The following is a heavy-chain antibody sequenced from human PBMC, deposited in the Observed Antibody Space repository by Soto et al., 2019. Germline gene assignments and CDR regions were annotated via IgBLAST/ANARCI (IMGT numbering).Heavy chain of an antibody. Sequence: QVQLVESGGGVVQPGRSLRLSCAASGFTFSSYGMHWVRQAPGKGLEWVAVISYDGSNKYYADSVKGRFTISRDNSKNTLYLQMNSMRDEDTAVYYCAKTRFYYDSSGYYDYWGQGTLVTVSS. CDR3: AKTRFYYDSSGYYDY. J-gene: IGHJ4*02. CDR1: GFTFSSYG. D-gene: IGHD3-22*01. CDR2: ISYDGSNK. V-gene: IGHV3-30*18.